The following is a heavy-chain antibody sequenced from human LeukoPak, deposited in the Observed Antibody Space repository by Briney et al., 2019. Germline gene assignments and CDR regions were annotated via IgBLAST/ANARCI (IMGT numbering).Heavy chain of an antibody. J-gene: IGHJ5*02. Sequence: SETLSLTCTVSGGSISSSSYYWGWIRQPPGKGLEWIGSIYYSGSTYYNPSLKSRVTISVDTSKYQFSLKLSSVTAADTAVYYCARQVRDFWSGYLNWFDPWGQGTLVTVSS. CDR3: ARQVRDFWSGYLNWFDP. D-gene: IGHD3-3*01. CDR2: IYYSGST. CDR1: GGSISSSSYY. V-gene: IGHV4-39*01.